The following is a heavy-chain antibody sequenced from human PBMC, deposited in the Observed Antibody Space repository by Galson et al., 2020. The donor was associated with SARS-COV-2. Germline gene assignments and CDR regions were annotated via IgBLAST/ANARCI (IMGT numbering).Heavy chain of an antibody. J-gene: IGHJ4*02. CDR3: ARTEYNWNYVNPDY. CDR1: GDSFSTYW. D-gene: IGHD1-7*01. Sequence: HGESLKISCQGSGDSFSTYWIAWVRQMPGKGLEWMGIIYPGDSDTRYSPSFQGQVTISVDKSISTAYLQWSSLRASDTAMYYCARTEYNWNYVNPDYWGQGTLVTVFS. V-gene: IGHV5-51*01. CDR2: IYPGDSDT.